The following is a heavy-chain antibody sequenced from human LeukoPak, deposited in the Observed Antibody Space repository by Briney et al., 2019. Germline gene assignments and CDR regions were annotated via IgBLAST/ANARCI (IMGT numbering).Heavy chain of an antibody. CDR1: GFTFSSYS. CDR2: ISSSSSYI. V-gene: IGHV3-21*01. D-gene: IGHD3-10*01. Sequence: PGGSLRLSCAASGFTFSSYSMNWVRQAPGKGLEWVSSISSSSSYIYYADSVKGRFTISRDNAKNSLYLQMNSLRAEDTAVYYCARVPVGSFNWFDPWGQGTLVTVSS. J-gene: IGHJ5*02. CDR3: ARVPVGSFNWFDP.